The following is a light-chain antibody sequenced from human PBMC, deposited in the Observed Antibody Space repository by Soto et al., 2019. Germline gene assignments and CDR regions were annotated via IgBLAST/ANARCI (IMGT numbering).Light chain of an antibody. V-gene: IGLV1-44*01. Sequence: QSVLTQPPSASGTPGQRVTISCSGSSSNIDGNTVNWYQQLPGTAPRLLIYNDNQRPSGVPDRFSGSKSGTSASLAISGLQSEDEADYFCAAWDDSLNGVVFGGGTKLTVL. CDR1: SSNIDGNT. J-gene: IGLJ2*01. CDR3: AAWDDSLNGVV. CDR2: NDN.